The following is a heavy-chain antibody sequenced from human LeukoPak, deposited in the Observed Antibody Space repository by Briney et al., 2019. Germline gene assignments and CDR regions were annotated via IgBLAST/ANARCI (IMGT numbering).Heavy chain of an antibody. D-gene: IGHD3-22*01. Sequence: GRSLRLSCAASGFTFSSYGMHWVRQAPGKGLEWVAVIWYDGSNKYYADSVKGRFTVSRDNSKNTLFLQMNSLRAEDTAVYYCARRPRYSSGHYYDLWGQGTLVTVSS. J-gene: IGHJ4*02. CDR2: IWYDGSNK. CDR1: GFTFSSYG. V-gene: IGHV3-33*01. CDR3: ARRPRYSSGHYYDL.